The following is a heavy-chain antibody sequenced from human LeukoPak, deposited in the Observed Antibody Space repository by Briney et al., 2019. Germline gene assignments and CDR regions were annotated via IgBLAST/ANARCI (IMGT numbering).Heavy chain of an antibody. CDR3: ARGRLLDY. J-gene: IGHJ4*02. CDR2: INHSGST. Sequence: SETLSLTCAVYGGSFSGYYWSWIRQPPGKGLEWIGEINHSGSTNYNPSLKSRVTISVDTSKNQFSLKLSSVTAADTAVYYCARGRLLDYWGQGTLVTVSS. D-gene: IGHD6-25*01. CDR1: GGSFSGYY. V-gene: IGHV4-34*01.